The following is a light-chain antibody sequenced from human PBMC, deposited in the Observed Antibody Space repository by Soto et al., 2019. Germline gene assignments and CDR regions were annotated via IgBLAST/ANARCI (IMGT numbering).Light chain of an antibody. V-gene: IGLV2-14*01. J-gene: IGLJ1*01. CDR1: SSYVGGYNY. Sequence: QSSLTRPPSAAGSPGQSITIACTGTSSYVGGYNYVSWYQQHPGKAPKLMIYEVSNRPSGVSNRFSGSKSGNTASLTISGLQAEDEADYYCSSYTSSSTLYVFGTGTKVTVL. CDR2: EVS. CDR3: SSYTSSSTLYV.